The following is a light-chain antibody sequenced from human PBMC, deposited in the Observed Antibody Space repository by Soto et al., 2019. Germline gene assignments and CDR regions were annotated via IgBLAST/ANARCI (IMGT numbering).Light chain of an antibody. CDR1: QSISTW. Sequence: DIQMTQSPSTLSASVGDRVTITCRASQSISTWLAWYPQKPGKAPTLLIYKASNLEGGVPSRFSGSGSGTEFTITISSLQPDDFATYYCQQYNTCPLTFGGGTTVEIK. CDR2: KAS. J-gene: IGKJ4*01. V-gene: IGKV1-5*03. CDR3: QQYNTCPLT.